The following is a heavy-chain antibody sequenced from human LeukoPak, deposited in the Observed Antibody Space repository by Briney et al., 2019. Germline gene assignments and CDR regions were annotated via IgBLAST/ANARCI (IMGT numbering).Heavy chain of an antibody. V-gene: IGHV4-61*02. CDR1: DGSISSDSYY. Sequence: SETLSLTCTVSDGSISSDSYYWSWIRQPAGKGLEWIGRIYTSGSTNYNPSLKSRVTISVDTSKNQFSLKLSSVTAADTAVYYCARVVGRDGYNHYWYFDLWGRGTLVTVSS. J-gene: IGHJ2*01. CDR2: IYTSGST. D-gene: IGHD5-24*01. CDR3: ARVVGRDGYNHYWYFDL.